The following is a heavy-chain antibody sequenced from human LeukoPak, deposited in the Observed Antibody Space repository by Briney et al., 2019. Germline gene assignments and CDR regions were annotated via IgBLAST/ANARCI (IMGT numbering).Heavy chain of an antibody. J-gene: IGHJ4*02. CDR2: IKQDGSEQ. CDR3: ARLMYDILTGYPSFDY. CDR1: GFTFSSYW. Sequence: PGGSLRLSCAASGFTFSSYWMSWVRQAPGKGLEWVANIKQDGSEQYYVDSVKGRFTISRDNAKNSLYLQMNSLRAEDTAVYYCARLMYDILTGYPSFDYWGRGTLVTVSS. D-gene: IGHD3-9*01. V-gene: IGHV3-7*04.